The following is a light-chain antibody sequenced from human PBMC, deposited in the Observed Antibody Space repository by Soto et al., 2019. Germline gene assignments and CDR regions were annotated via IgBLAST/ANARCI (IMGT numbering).Light chain of an antibody. V-gene: IGLV1-51*01. Sequence: QSVLTQPPSVSAAPGQEVTISCSGSSSNIGNNYVSWYQQLPGTAPKLLIYDNNKRPSGIPDRFSGSKSGTSATLGITGLQTGDEADYYCGTWDSSLSAVVFGGGT. CDR1: SSNIGNNY. CDR3: GTWDSSLSAVV. J-gene: IGLJ2*01. CDR2: DNN.